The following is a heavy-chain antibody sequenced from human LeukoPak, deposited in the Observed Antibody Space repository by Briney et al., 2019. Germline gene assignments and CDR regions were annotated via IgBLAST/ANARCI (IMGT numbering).Heavy chain of an antibody. V-gene: IGHV1-2*04. CDR1: GYTFTGYY. CDR2: INPNSGGT. CDR3: ARDRSGYSYGPADY. D-gene: IGHD5-18*01. Sequence: ASVKVSCKASGYTFTGYYMHWVRQAPGQGLEWMGWINPNSGGTNYAQKFQGWVTMTRDTSISTACMELSRLRSDDTAVYYCARDRSGYSYGPADYWGQGTLVTVSS. J-gene: IGHJ4*02.